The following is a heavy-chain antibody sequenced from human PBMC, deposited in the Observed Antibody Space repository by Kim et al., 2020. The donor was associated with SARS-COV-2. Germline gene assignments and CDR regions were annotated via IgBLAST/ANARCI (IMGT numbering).Heavy chain of an antibody. CDR1: GASISSSNYY. CDR2: IYYSGTT. D-gene: IGHD6-13*01. CDR3: ARQGSSWFDFDY. J-gene: IGHJ4*02. Sequence: SETLSLTCTVSGASISSSNYYWGWIRQPPGKGLEWIGNIYYSGTTYYNPSLMSRVTISVDTSKNQFSLKLSSVTAADTAVYYCARQGSSWFDFDYWGQGTLVTVSS. V-gene: IGHV4-39*01.